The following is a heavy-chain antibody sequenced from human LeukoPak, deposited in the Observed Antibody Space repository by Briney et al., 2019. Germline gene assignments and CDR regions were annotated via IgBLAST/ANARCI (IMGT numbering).Heavy chain of an antibody. D-gene: IGHD4-23*01. V-gene: IGHV4-59*08. Sequence: PSETLSLTCTVSGGSISSYYWSWIRQPPGKGLEWIGYINYSGSTNHNPSLKSRVTMSVTTSKNQFSLKLSSVTAADTAVYYCARHVLREAGGNSGFDSWGQGTLVTVSS. CDR1: GGSISSYY. CDR3: ARHVLREAGGNSGFDS. J-gene: IGHJ4*02. CDR2: INYSGST.